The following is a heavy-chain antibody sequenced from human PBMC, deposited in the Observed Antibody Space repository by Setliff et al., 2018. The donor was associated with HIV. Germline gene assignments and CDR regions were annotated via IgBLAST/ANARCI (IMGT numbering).Heavy chain of an antibody. J-gene: IGHJ3*01. V-gene: IGHV4-39*01. CDR2: IYYSGST. Sequence: ASETLSLTCTVSGGSICSSNYYWGWIRRHPGKGLEWIGSIYYSGSTYYNQSLESRVTISVDTSKNQFSLNVNSVTAADTAVYYCASYGGGSENDAFRVCGQGTMVTVSS. CDR3: ASYGGGSENDAFRV. D-gene: IGHD4-17*01. CDR1: GGSICSSNYY.